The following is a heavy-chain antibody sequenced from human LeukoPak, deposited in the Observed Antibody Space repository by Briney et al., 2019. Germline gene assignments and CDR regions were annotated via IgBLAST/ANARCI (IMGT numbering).Heavy chain of an antibody. CDR2: FDPEDGET. V-gene: IGHV1-24*01. D-gene: IGHD3-22*01. J-gene: IGHJ4*02. Sequence: VASVKVSCKVSGYTLTELSMHWVRQAPGKGLEWMGGFDPEDGETIYAQKFQGRVTMTEDTSTDTAYMELSSLRSEDTAVYYCATMTYPPNYDSSGYYWGVHDYWGQGTLVTVSS. CDR1: GYTLTELS. CDR3: ATMTYPPNYDSSGYYWGVHDY.